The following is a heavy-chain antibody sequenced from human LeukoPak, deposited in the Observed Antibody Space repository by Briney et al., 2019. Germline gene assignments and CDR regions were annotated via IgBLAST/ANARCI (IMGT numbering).Heavy chain of an antibody. CDR3: AREVPGITATGTFGWFDP. D-gene: IGHD6-13*01. CDR2: IYDSGST. J-gene: IGHJ5*02. CDR1: GGSIRSSYYY. V-gene: IGHV4-39*07. Sequence: SETLSLTCTVSGGSIRSSYYYWGWIRQPPGKGLEWIGSIYDSGSTYYNPSLKSRVTISVDTSKNQFSLKLSSVTAADTAVYYCAREVPGITATGTFGWFDPWGQGTLVTVSS.